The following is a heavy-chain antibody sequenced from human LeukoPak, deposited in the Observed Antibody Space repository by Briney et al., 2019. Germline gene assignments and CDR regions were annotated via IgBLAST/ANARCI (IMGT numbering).Heavy chain of an antibody. J-gene: IGHJ2*01. V-gene: IGHV3-30*03. CDR1: GFTFSSYG. D-gene: IGHD3-9*01. CDR2: ISYDGSNK. CDR3: ARVMGRLVRTWYFDL. Sequence: SGGSLRLSCAASGFTFSSYGMHWVRQAPGKGLEWVAVISYDGSNKYYADSVKGRFTISRDNSKSTLYLQMNTLRAEDTAVYYCARVMGRLVRTWYFDLWGRDTLVTVSS.